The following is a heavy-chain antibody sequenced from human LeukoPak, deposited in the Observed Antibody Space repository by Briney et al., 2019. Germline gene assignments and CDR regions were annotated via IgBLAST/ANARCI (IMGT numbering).Heavy chain of an antibody. J-gene: IGHJ4*02. D-gene: IGHD2-15*01. CDR3: ARRPGGFDY. V-gene: IGHV4-34*01. Sequence: SETLSLTCAVYGGSFSGYYWSWIRQPPGKGLEWIGEINHSGSTNYNPSLKSRVTISVDTSKNQFSLKLSSVTAADTAVYYCARRPGGFDYWAREPWSPSPQ. CDR1: GGSFSGYY. CDR2: INHSGST.